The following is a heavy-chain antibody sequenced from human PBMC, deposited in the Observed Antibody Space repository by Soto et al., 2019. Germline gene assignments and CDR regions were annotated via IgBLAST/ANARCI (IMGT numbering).Heavy chain of an antibody. Sequence: LSLTCAVYGGSFRGYYWSWIRQPPGKGLEWIGEINHSGSTNYNPSLKSRVTISVDTSKNQFSLKLSSVTAADTAVYYCARRVEMATITFGYWGQGTLVTVSS. V-gene: IGHV4-34*01. D-gene: IGHD5-12*01. CDR3: ARRVEMATITFGY. CDR1: GGSFRGYY. CDR2: INHSGST. J-gene: IGHJ4*02.